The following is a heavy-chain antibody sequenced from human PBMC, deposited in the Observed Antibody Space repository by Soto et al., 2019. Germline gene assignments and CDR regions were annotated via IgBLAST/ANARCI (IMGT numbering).Heavy chain of an antibody. CDR2: IYSGGST. J-gene: IGHJ4*02. CDR1: GLTVSSNY. CDR3: ARDDSYASGSYYDE. D-gene: IGHD3-10*01. V-gene: IGHV3-53*04. Sequence: EVQLVESGGGLVQPGGSLRLSCAASGLTVSSNYMSWVRQAPGKGLEWVSVIYSGGSTYYADSEKGRFTISRHNSKNTLYLQMNSLRAAEKAVYYCARDDSYASGSYYDEWGQGTLVTV.